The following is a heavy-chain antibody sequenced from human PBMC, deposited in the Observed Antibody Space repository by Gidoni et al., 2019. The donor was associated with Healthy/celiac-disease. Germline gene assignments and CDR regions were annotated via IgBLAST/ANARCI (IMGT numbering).Heavy chain of an antibody. Sequence: QVQLQESGPGLVKPSETLSLTCTVSGGSISSYYWSWIRQPPGKGLEWIGYIYYSGSTNYNPSLKSRVTISVDTSKNQFSLKLSSVTAADTAVYYCARGQGGAYWFDPWGQGTLVTVSS. CDR1: GGSISSYY. V-gene: IGHV4-59*01. CDR2: IYYSGST. CDR3: ARGQGGAYWFDP. J-gene: IGHJ5*02. D-gene: IGHD3-10*01.